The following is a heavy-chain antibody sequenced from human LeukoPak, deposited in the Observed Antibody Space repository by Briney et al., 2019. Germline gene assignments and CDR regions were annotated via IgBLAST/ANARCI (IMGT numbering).Heavy chain of an antibody. J-gene: IGHJ4*02. V-gene: IGHV3-30-3*01. Sequence: QPGRSLRLSCAASGFTFSSYAMHWVRQAPGKGLEWVAVISYDGSNKYYADSVRGRFTISRDNSKNTLYLQMNSLRVEDTAVYYCAADRSYYESRSRQGLNYWGQGTLVTVSS. D-gene: IGHD3-10*01. CDR3: AADRSYYESRSRQGLNY. CDR2: ISYDGSNK. CDR1: GFTFSSYA.